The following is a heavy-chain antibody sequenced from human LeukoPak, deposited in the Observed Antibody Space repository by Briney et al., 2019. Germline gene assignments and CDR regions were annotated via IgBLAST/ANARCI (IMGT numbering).Heavy chain of an antibody. CDR1: GGSISSSSYY. J-gene: IGHJ5*02. V-gene: IGHV4-39*07. CDR2: IYHSGST. Sequence: PSETLSLTCTVSGGSISSSSYYWGWIRQPPGTGLEWIGSIYHSGSTYYNPSLKSRVTISVDTSKHQFSLKLSSVTAADTAVYYCATGGNWFDPWGQGTLVTGSS. CDR3: ATGGNWFDP. D-gene: IGHD3-10*01.